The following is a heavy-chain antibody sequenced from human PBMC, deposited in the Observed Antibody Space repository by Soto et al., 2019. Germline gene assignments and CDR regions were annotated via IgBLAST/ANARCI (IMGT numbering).Heavy chain of an antibody. CDR2: ISYDGSNK. D-gene: IGHD3-16*01. CDR3: AKDYTPPMDV. J-gene: IGHJ6*02. Sequence: QVQLVESGGGVIQTGRSLRLSCAASGFTLSSYGRHWVRQAPGKGLEWVAVISYDGSNKYYADSVKGRFTISRDNSKNTLYLQMNSLRAEDTAVYYCAKDYTPPMDVWGQGTTVTVPS. CDR1: GFTLSSYG. V-gene: IGHV3-30*18.